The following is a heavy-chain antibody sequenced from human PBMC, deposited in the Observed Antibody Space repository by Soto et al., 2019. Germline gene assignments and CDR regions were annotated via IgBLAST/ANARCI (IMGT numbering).Heavy chain of an antibody. V-gene: IGHV3-21*01. CDR2: ISSSSSYI. D-gene: IGHD4-17*01. Sequence: NPGGSLRLSCAASGFTFSSYSMNWVRQAPGKGLEWVSSISSSSSYIYYADSVKGRFTISRDNAKNSLYLQMNSLRAEDTAVYYCARDRTTVVTPWWFDPWGQGTLVTVSS. CDR3: ARDRTTVVTPWWFDP. CDR1: GFTFSSYS. J-gene: IGHJ5*02.